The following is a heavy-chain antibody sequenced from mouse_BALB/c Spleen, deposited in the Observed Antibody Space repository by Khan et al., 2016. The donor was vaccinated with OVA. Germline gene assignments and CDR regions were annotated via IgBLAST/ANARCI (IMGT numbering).Heavy chain of an antibody. CDR3: ARGGYGGFAY. D-gene: IGHD2-14*01. CDR2: MFPGDGST. Sequence: QVQLKQSGAELVKPGASVKLSCKASGYTFTSYDINWVRQRPEQGLEWIGWMFPGDGSTKYNENFKGKATLTTDKSSSTANMQLSRRTSEDAGAYFCARGGYGGFAYWGQGTLVTVSA. CDR1: GYTFTSYD. V-gene: IGHV1-85*01. J-gene: IGHJ3*01.